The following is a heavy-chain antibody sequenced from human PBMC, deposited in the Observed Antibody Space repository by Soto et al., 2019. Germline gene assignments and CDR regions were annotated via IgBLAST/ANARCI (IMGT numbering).Heavy chain of an antibody. CDR3: AATVTTAGFDS. CDR2: IYYSGST. Sequence: QVQLQESGPGLVKPSQTLSLTCTVSGASISSGGYSWSWIRQHPGKGLEWIGYIYYSGSTYYNPSLPTRVTNPADTSKNLLSLQLSSVTDAGTAVYCCAATVTTAGFDSWGQGTLVTVSS. CDR1: GASISSGGYS. D-gene: IGHD4-17*01. J-gene: IGHJ4*02. V-gene: IGHV4-31*03.